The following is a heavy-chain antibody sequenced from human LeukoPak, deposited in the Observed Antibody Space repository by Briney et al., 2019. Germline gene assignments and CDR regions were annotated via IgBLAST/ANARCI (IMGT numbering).Heavy chain of an antibody. Sequence: SETLSLTCTVSDGSISTQYDWGWIRHPPGKGLEWIGHIYYSGSAYYSPSLKSRVTISVDTSNNQFSLKVTSVAAADTAIYHCARLHYYHHYMDVWGKGTTVTVSS. CDR3: ARLHYYHHYMDV. CDR2: IYYSGSA. CDR1: DGSISTQYD. J-gene: IGHJ6*03. V-gene: IGHV4-39*01.